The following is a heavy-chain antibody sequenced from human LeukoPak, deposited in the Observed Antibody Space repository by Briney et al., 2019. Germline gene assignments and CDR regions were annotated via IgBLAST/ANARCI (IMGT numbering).Heavy chain of an antibody. CDR3: ARYNGGSRAFDI. V-gene: IGHV4-59*01. CDR1: GDSISNYY. Sequence: SETLSLTCTVSGDSISNYYWNWIRQPPGKGLEWIGYFFSSVNTKYNPSLKSRVTISLDTSNNQFSLRLNSVTAADTAVYYCARYNGGSRAFDIWGKGTTVTVFS. D-gene: IGHD1-26*01. J-gene: IGHJ3*02. CDR2: FFSSVNT.